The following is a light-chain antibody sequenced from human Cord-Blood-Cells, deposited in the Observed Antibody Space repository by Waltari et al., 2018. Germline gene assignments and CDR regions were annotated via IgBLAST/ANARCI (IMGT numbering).Light chain of an antibody. CDR3: QQYNNWPGT. V-gene: IGKV3-15*01. CDR2: GAS. J-gene: IGKJ1*01. CDR1: PSVSSN. Sequence: EIVMTQSPAPLSVSPGERATLSCRASPSVSSNLACYQQKPGQAPRLLIYGASTRATGIPARFSGSGSGAEFTLTISSLQSEDFAVYYCQQYNNWPGTFGQGTKVEIK.